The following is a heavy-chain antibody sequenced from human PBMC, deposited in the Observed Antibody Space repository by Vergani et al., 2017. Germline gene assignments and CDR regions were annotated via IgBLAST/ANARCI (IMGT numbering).Heavy chain of an antibody. J-gene: IGHJ6*02. CDR3: ARDRSRSYGGYYYYYGMDV. D-gene: IGHD6-13*01. V-gene: IGHV3-48*01. CDR1: GFTFSSYS. Sequence: EVQLVESGGGLVQPGGSLRLSCAASGFTFSSYSMNWVRQAPGKGLEWVSYSSSSSSTIYYADSVKGGFTISRDNAKNSLYLQMNSLRAEDTAVYDCARDRSRSYGGYYYYYGMDVWGQGTTVTVSS. CDR2: SSSSSSTI.